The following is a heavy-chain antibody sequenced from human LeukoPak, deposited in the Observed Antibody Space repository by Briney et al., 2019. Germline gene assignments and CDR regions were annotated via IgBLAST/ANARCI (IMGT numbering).Heavy chain of an antibody. CDR1: GFTFSSYS. CDR2: ISSSSDYI. D-gene: IGHD6-19*01. V-gene: IGHV3-21*01. J-gene: IGHJ5*02. CDR3: ARDVLAVAATGSNWFDP. Sequence: GGSLRLSCAASGFTFSSYSMNWVRQAPGKGLEWVSSISSSSDYIYYADSVTGRFTISRENDKNSLYLQMNSLRAEDTAVYYCARDVLAVAATGSNWFDPWGQGTLVTVSS.